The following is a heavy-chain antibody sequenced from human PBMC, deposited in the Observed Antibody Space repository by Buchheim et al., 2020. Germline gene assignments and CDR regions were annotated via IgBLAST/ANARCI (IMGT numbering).Heavy chain of an antibody. CDR2: IRGSRTST. CDR1: GFTFSDYS. J-gene: IGHJ4*02. D-gene: IGHD5-18*01. CDR3: AKDQAADTAMVIGPIDY. V-gene: IGHV3-23*01. Sequence: EVELLESGGGLVRPGGSLRLSCAASGFTFSDYSMNWVRQAPGKGLEWVSLIRGSRTSTYYADSVKGRFTISRANSKNTLYLQINSLRAEDTAVYYCAKDQAADTAMVIGPIDYWGQGTL.